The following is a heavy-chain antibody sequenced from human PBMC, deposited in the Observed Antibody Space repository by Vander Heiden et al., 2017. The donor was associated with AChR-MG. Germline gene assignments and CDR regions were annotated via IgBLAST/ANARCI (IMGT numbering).Heavy chain of an antibody. V-gene: IGHV4-34*01. J-gene: IGHJ6*02. Sequence: QVQLQQWGAGLLKPSETLSLTCAVYGGSFSGYYWSWIRQPPGKGLELIGEINHSGSTNYNPSLKSRVTISVDTSKNQFSLKLSSVTAADTAVYYCARARGYSYGFYYYYYYGMDVWGQGTTVTVSS. CDR2: INHSGST. CDR3: ARARGYSYGFYYYYYYGMDV. D-gene: IGHD5-18*01. CDR1: GGSFSGYY.